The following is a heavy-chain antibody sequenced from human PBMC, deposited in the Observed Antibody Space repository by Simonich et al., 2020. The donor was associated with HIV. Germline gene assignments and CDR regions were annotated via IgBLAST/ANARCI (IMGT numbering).Heavy chain of an antibody. V-gene: IGHV1-69*13. CDR1: GYTFTDYD. D-gene: IGHD6-13*01. CDR3: ARGRRYSSSWSFDY. CDR2: IIPVFDTS. J-gene: IGHJ4*02. Sequence: VQLVQSGAEVKKPGATVKISCKVSGYTFTDYDMHWVQQAPGQGLEWRGGIIPVFDTSNYAQKFQGRVTITADESTSTAYMELSSLRSEDTAVYYCARGRRYSSSWSFDYWGQGTLVTVSS.